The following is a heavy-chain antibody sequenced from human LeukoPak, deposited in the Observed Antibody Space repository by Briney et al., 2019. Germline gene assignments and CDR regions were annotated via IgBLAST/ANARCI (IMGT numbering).Heavy chain of an antibody. Sequence: ASVKVSCKSSGYTFTIYGISWVRPAPGQGLEWMGWISAYNGNTNYAQKLQGRVTLTTDTSPATAYLELRSLTSDDTAVYYCARAPSFGDYGGDYWGQGTLVTVSS. V-gene: IGHV1-18*01. CDR1: GYTFTIYG. D-gene: IGHD4-17*01. CDR2: ISAYNGNT. J-gene: IGHJ4*02. CDR3: ARAPSFGDYGGDY.